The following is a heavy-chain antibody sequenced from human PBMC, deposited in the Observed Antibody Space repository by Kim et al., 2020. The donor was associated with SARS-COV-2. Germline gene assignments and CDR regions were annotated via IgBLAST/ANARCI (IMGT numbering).Heavy chain of an antibody. V-gene: IGHV3-53*01. D-gene: IGHD3-10*01. CDR2: IYSGGST. CDR3: AVGVSMVRGVTFDY. CDR1: GFTVSSNY. Sequence: GGSLRLSCAASGFTVSSNYMSWVRQAPGKGLEWVSVIYSGGSTYYADSVKGRFTISRDNSKNTLYLQMNSLRAEDTAVYYCAVGVSMVRGVTFDYWGQGTLVTVSS. J-gene: IGHJ4*02.